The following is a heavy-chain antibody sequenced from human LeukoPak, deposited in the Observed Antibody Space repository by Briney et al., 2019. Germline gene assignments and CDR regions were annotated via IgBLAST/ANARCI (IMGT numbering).Heavy chain of an antibody. CDR2: IYTSGTT. Sequence: SETLSLTCTVSGGSISSYYWSWIRQSAGKGLEWIGRIYTSGTTNYNPPLKSRVTMSVDTSKTQFSLKLTSVTAADTAVYYCARNNNWGDAGYYYYMDVWGKGTTVTVSS. CDR1: GGSISSYY. CDR3: ARNNNWGDAGYYYYMDV. J-gene: IGHJ6*03. V-gene: IGHV4-4*07. D-gene: IGHD7-27*01.